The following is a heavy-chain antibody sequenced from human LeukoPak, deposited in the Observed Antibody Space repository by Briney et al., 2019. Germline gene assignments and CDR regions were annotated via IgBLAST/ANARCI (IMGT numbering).Heavy chain of an antibody. Sequence: NPSETLSLTCTVSGGSISSSSYYWGWIRQPPGKGLEWIGSIYYSGSTYYNPSLKSRVTISVDTSKNQFSLKLSSVTAADTAVYYCARGGHRQLGAFSDYWGQGTLVTVSS. V-gene: IGHV4-39*01. J-gene: IGHJ4*02. CDR3: ARGGHRQLGAFSDY. CDR2: IYYSGST. D-gene: IGHD6-6*01. CDR1: GGSISSSSYY.